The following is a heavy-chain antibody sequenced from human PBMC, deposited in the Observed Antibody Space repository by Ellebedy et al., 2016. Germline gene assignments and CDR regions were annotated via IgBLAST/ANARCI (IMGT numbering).Heavy chain of an antibody. Sequence: SETLSLTXSVSGASISNHLWIWLRQPPGKGLEYLGYIYYSGPAYYNPSLKNRVYISVDTPKKQVSLKLKSMTAADTAVYYCARDEYSTSRAFQHWGQGSLVTVSS. CDR3: ARDEYSTSRAFQH. J-gene: IGHJ1*01. V-gene: IGHV4-59*08. CDR1: GASISNHL. D-gene: IGHD6-6*01. CDR2: IYYSGPA.